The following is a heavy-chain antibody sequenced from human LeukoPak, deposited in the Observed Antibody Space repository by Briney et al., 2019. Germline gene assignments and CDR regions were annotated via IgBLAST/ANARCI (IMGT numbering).Heavy chain of an antibody. CDR2: IIPIFGTA. D-gene: IGHD2-2*01. J-gene: IGHJ2*01. V-gene: IGHV1-69*05. CDR1: GGTFSSYA. CDR3: ARGAYCSSTSCSYWYFDL. Sequence: SVTVSCKASGGTFSSYAISWVRQAPGQGLEWMGGIIPIFGTANCAQKFQGRVTITTDESTSTAYMELSSLRSEDTAVYYCARGAYCSSTSCSYWYFDLWGRGTLVTVSS.